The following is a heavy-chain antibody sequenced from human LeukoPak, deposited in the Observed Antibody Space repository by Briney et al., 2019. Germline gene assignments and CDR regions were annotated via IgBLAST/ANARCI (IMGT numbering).Heavy chain of an antibody. CDR1: GGSFSGYY. J-gene: IGHJ5*02. CDR2: INHSGRT. V-gene: IGHV4-34*01. CDR3: ARGRVSMVRGVIILNWFDP. D-gene: IGHD3-10*01. Sequence: SETLSLTCAVYGGSFSGYYWSWIRQPPGKGLEWIGEINHSGRTNYTPSLKIRVTISVDTSKNQFSLKLSSVTAADTAVYYCARGRVSMVRGVIILNWFDPWGQGTLVTVSS.